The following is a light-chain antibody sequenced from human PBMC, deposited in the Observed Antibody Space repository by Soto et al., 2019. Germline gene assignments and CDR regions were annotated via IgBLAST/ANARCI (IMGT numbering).Light chain of an antibody. CDR2: GAS. V-gene: IGKV3-20*01. CDR1: QSVSSSY. Sequence: EIVLTQSPGTLSLSPGERATLSCRASQSVSSSYLACYQQKPGQTPRLLFYGASSRATGIPDRFSGSGSGTDFTLTISRLEPEDFAVYYCQQYGSSPLTFGPGTKVDIK. J-gene: IGKJ3*01. CDR3: QQYGSSPLT.